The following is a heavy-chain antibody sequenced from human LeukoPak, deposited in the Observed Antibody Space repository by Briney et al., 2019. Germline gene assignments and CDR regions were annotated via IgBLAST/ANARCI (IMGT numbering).Heavy chain of an antibody. CDR3: ASGRTIFYYYMDV. Sequence: ASVKVSCKASGYTFSDYYMHWVRQAPGQGLEWMGWINPDSGGTKYAQKFQDRVTMTRDTSISTVYMELSRLTSDDTAVYYCASGRTIFYYYMDVWGKGTTVTISS. V-gene: IGHV1-2*02. D-gene: IGHD3-3*02. CDR1: GYTFSDYY. J-gene: IGHJ6*03. CDR2: INPDSGGT.